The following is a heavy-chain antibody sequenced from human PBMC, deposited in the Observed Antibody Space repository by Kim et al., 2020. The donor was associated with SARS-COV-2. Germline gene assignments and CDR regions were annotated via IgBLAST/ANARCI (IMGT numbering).Heavy chain of an antibody. V-gene: IGHV3-7*01. J-gene: IGHJ6*02. CDR1: GFTFSSYW. Sequence: GGSPRLSCAASGFTFSSYWMSWVRQAPGKGLEWVANIKQDGSEKYYVDSVKGRFTISRDNAKNSLYLQMNSLRAEDTAVYYCARAGGAAGTYYYYYGMDVWGQGTTVTVSS. D-gene: IGHD6-13*01. CDR3: ARAGGAAGTYYYYYGMDV. CDR2: IKQDGSEK.